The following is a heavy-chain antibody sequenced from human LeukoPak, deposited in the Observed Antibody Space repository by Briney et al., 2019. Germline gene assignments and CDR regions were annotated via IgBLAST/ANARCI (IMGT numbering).Heavy chain of an antibody. J-gene: IGHJ4*02. CDR2: ISYDGSNK. V-gene: IGHV3-30-3*01. CDR3: ARDGGIRGYYDILTGYFDY. CDR1: GFTFSSYA. D-gene: IGHD3-9*01. Sequence: GSLRLPCAASGFTFSSYAMHWVRQAPGKGLEWVAVISYDGSNKYYADSVKGRFTISRDNSKNTLYLQMNSLRAEDTAVYCCARDGGIRGYYDILTGYFDYWGQGTLVTVSS.